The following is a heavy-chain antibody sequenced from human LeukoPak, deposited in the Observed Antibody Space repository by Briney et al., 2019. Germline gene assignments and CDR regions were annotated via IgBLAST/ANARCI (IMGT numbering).Heavy chain of an antibody. D-gene: IGHD4-23*01. CDR2: IRYDGSNK. J-gene: IGHJ6*03. Sequence: GGSLRLSCAASGFTFSSYEMNWVRQAPGKGLEWVAFIRYDGSNKYYADSVKGRFTISRDNSKNTLYLQMNSLRAEDTAVYYCAKDSVPSYGGNLHYYMDVWGKGTTVTISS. V-gene: IGHV3-30*02. CDR1: GFTFSSYE. CDR3: AKDSVPSYGGNLHYYMDV.